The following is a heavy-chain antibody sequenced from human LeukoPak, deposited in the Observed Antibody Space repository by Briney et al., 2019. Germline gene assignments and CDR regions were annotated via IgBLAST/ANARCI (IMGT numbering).Heavy chain of an antibody. CDR2: IIPIFGTA. V-gene: IGHV1-69*13. J-gene: IGHJ6*03. Sequence: EASVKVSCKASGGTFSSYAISWVRQAPGQGLEWMGGIIPIFGTANYAQKFQGRVTITADESTSTAYMELSSLRSEDTAVYYCVRVNCSSTSCYTPYYYMDVWGKGTTVTVSS. CDR3: VRVNCSSTSCYTPYYYMDV. CDR1: GGTFSSYA. D-gene: IGHD2-2*02.